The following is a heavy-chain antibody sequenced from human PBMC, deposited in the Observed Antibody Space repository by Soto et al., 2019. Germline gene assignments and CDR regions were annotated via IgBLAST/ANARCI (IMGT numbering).Heavy chain of an antibody. J-gene: IGHJ6*02. Sequence: QVQLVESGGGVVQPGRSLRLSCAASGFTFSSYGMHWVRQAPGKGLEWVAVISYDGSNKYYADSVKGRFTISRDISKNTLYLQMNSLRAEDTAVYYCAKDKRAVTTFSYYYGMDVWGQGTTVTVSS. CDR3: AKDKRAVTTFSYYYGMDV. CDR1: GFTFSSYG. D-gene: IGHD3-10*02. V-gene: IGHV3-30*18. CDR2: ISYDGSNK.